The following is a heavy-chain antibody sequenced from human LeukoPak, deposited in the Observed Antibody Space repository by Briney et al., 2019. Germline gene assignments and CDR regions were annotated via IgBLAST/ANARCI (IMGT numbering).Heavy chain of an antibody. CDR1: GGSISSGSYY. J-gene: IGHJ5*02. CDR3: ARGIKRSPALRFDP. Sequence: PSETLSLTCTVSGGSISSGSYYWSWIRQPAGKGLEWIGRIYTSGSTNYNPSLKSRVTISVDTSKNQFSLKLSSVTAADTAVYYCARGIKRSPALRFDPWGQGTLVTVSS. V-gene: IGHV4-61*02. D-gene: IGHD5-18*01. CDR2: IYTSGST.